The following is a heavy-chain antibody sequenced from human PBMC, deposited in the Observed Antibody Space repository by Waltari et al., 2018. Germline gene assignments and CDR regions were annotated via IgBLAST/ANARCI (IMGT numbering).Heavy chain of an antibody. J-gene: IGHJ3*02. CDR2: IGGSTGST. Sequence: EVQLVESGGGLVPPGGSLRLSCTASGFPFSSYGMTWVRQAPGKGLGWVSAIGGSTGSTNYADSVRGRFTISRDNSKNTLYLQMNSLRAEDTALYYCAKSGRSPWAFDIWGQGTMVTVSS. CDR1: GFPFSSYG. CDR3: AKSGRSPWAFDI. D-gene: IGHD3-10*01. V-gene: IGHV3-23*04.